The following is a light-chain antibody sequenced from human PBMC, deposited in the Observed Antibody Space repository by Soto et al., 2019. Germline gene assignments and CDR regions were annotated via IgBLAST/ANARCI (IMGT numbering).Light chain of an antibody. CDR3: QQYGSSVT. CDR1: HTINNNY. J-gene: IGKJ4*01. Sequence: IVLTQSPATLSLSPGERATLSCRASHTINNNYLAWYQQKPGQAPRLLIFGASCRATGVPDRFSGRGSEQVFTLTLSGLEAEDFAMFYCQQYGSSVTFGGGTKVEI. CDR2: GAS. V-gene: IGKV3-20*01.